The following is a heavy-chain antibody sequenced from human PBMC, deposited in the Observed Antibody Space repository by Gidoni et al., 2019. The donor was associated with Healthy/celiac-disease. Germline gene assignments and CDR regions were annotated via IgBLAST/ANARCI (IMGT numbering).Heavy chain of an antibody. D-gene: IGHD3-22*01. V-gene: IGHV1-69*01. Sequence: GGIIPIFGTANYAQKFQGRVTITADESTSTAYMELSSLRSEDTAVYYCATPSSYYYDSSGYYPIWGQGTMVTVSS. J-gene: IGHJ3*02. CDR2: IIPIFGTA. CDR3: ATPSSYYYDSSGYYPI.